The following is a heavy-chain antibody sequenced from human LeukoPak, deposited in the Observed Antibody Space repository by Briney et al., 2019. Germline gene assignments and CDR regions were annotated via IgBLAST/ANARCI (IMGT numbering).Heavy chain of an antibody. CDR3: ARQPLYDSSGYPDY. Sequence: GESLKISCKGSAYTSTTYCIGWGRQKPGKDLEWMGIIYTSDSDTRYSPSFQGQVTISADKSISTAYLQWSRLKASDTAMYYCARQPLYDSSGYPDYWGQGTLVTVSS. CDR1: AYTSTTYC. CDR2: IYTSDSDT. V-gene: IGHV5-51*01. D-gene: IGHD3-22*01. J-gene: IGHJ4*02.